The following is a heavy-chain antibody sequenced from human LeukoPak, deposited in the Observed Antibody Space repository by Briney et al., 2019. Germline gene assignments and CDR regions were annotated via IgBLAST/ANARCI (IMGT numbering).Heavy chain of an antibody. J-gene: IGHJ4*02. Sequence: SETLSLTCTVSGDSISRHYWTWIRQPPGKGLEWSGYIYYRGTTDYNPSLKSRDTMSVATSKNQFPLKLSSVTAADTAVYSCAALGDYERVGLDYWGQGTLVTVSS. V-gene: IGHV4-59*08. CDR3: AALGDYERVGLDY. D-gene: IGHD4-17*01. CDR1: GDSISRHY. CDR2: IYYRGTT.